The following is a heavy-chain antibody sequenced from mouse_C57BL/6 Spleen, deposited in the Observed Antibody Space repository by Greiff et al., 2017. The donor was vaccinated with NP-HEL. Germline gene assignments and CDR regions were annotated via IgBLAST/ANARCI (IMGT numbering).Heavy chain of an antibody. D-gene: IGHD1-1*01. Sequence: EVKLVESGGDLVKPGGSLKLSCAASGFTFSSYGMSWVRQTPDKRLEWVATISSGGSYTYYPDSVKGRFTISRDKAKNTLYLQMSSLKSEDTAMYYCARPDYYGSWFAYWGQGTLVTVS. CDR3: ARPDYYGSWFAY. CDR1: GFTFSSYG. CDR2: ISSGGSYT. J-gene: IGHJ3*01. V-gene: IGHV5-6*01.